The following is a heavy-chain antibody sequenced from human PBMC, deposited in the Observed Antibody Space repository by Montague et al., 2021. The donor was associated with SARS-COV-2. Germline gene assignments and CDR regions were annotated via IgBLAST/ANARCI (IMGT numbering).Heavy chain of an antibody. D-gene: IGHD3-10*01. CDR3: VRGSMVRGGKVYHGVDV. V-gene: IGHV4-59*02. Sequence: SETLSLTCTVSGDSVSHDFWTWIRQPPGKGLEWIGYVYYSRSSSYNPSLRGRVSIAVDTSKNQFSLNLTSVTAADTAVYYCVRGSMVRGGKVYHGVDVWGQGTTVTVSS. CDR2: VYYSRSS. J-gene: IGHJ6*02. CDR1: GDSVSHDF.